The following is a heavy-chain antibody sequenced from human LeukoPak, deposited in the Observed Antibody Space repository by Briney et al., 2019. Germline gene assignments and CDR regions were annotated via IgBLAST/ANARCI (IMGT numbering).Heavy chain of an antibody. J-gene: IGHJ5*02. Sequence: PSETLSLTCAVYGGSFSGYYWSWTRQPPGKGLEWIGEINHSGSTNYNPSLKSRVTISVDTSKNQFSLKLSSVTAADTAVYYCARGAVLRFLEWLLHNWFDPWGQGTLVTVSS. V-gene: IGHV4-34*01. CDR2: INHSGST. CDR1: GGSFSGYY. D-gene: IGHD3-3*01. CDR3: ARGAVLRFLEWLLHNWFDP.